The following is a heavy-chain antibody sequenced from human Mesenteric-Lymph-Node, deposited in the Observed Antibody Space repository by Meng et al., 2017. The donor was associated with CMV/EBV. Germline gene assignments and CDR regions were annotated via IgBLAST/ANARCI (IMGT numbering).Heavy chain of an antibody. V-gene: IGHV3-53*01. CDR1: GFIVSSNY. J-gene: IGHJ4*02. D-gene: IGHD1-26*01. Sequence: GGSLRLSCAASGFIVSSNYMNWVRQAPGKGLEWVSVIYLDGSTHYADSVKGRFTISRDNSKNTLYLQMNSLRAEDTAIYYCAKVRGNYYEIDYWGQGTLVTVSS. CDR3: AKVRGNYYEIDY. CDR2: IYLDGST.